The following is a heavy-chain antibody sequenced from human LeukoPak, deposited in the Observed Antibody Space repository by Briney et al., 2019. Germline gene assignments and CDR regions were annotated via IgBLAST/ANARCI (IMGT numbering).Heavy chain of an antibody. CDR1: GFTFSSYA. J-gene: IGHJ4*02. Sequence: GGSLRLSCAASGFTFSSYAMTWVRQAPGRGLEWVSTISGSGGNTYYADSVKGRFTISRDNSKDTVYLQMNSLKTEDTAVYYCTTELSSILDKFHWGQGTLVTVSS. CDR2: ISGSGGNT. V-gene: IGHV3-23*01. CDR3: TTELSSILDKFH. D-gene: IGHD2/OR15-2a*01.